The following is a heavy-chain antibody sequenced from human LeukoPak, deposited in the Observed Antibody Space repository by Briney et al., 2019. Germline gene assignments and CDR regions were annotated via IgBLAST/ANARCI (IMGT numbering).Heavy chain of an antibody. D-gene: IGHD3-22*01. CDR3: ARDVYYYDSSGYLNWFDP. CDR2: INPNSGGT. V-gene: IGHV1-2*02. Sequence: ASVKVSCKASGYTFTGYYMHWVRQAPGQGLERMGWINPNSGGTNYAQKFQGRVTMTRDTSISTAYMELSRLRSDDTAVYYCARDVYYYDSSGYLNWFDPWGQGTLVTVSS. CDR1: GYTFTGYY. J-gene: IGHJ5*02.